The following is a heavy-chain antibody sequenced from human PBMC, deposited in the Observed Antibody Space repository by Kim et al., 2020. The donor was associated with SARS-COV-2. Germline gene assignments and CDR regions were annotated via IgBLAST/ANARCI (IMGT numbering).Heavy chain of an antibody. CDR1: GFTFSNAW. CDR3: TTDIVVVPAANDY. J-gene: IGHJ4*02. Sequence: GGSLRLSCAASGFTFSNAWMSWVRQAPGKGLEWVGRIKSKTDGGTTDYAAPVKGRFTISRDDSKNTLYLQMNSLKTEDTAVYYCTTDIVVVPAANDYWGQGTLVTVSS. V-gene: IGHV3-15*01. D-gene: IGHD2-2*01. CDR2: IKSKTDGGTT.